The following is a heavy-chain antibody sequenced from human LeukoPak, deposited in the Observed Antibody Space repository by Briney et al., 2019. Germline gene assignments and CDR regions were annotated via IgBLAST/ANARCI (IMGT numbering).Heavy chain of an antibody. D-gene: IGHD3-10*01. CDR1: GGSIRGYF. V-gene: IGHV4-59*08. J-gene: IGHJ4*02. CDR2: IYSSGST. CDR3: ARHYDSGSYPLDF. Sequence: SETLSLTCTVSGGSIRGYFWSWIRQPPGKGLEWIGHIYSSGSTTYTPSLQGRVTISLDTSKNQFSLELSSVTAADTAVYYCARHYDSGSYPLDFWGQGTLVTVSS.